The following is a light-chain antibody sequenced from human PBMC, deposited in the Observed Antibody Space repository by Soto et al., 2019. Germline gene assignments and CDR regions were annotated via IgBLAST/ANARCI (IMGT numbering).Light chain of an antibody. V-gene: IGLV2-14*01. J-gene: IGLJ2*01. CDR2: EVS. Sequence: QSALTQPASVSGSPGQSITISCTGTSSDVGAYTYVSWYQQHPGKAPKLMIFEVSDRPSGVSNRFSGSKSGNTASLTISGLQAEDEADYYCSSYTTSNNLVFGGGTKVTVL. CDR1: SSDVGAYTY. CDR3: SSYTTSNNLV.